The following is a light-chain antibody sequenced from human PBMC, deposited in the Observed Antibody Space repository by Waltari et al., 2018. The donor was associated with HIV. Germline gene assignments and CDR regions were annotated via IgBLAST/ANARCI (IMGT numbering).Light chain of an antibody. CDR3: QQYDSPPYT. CDR1: QSVLHSSNNKTS. V-gene: IGKV4-1*01. J-gene: IGKJ2*01. Sequence: DIVMTQSPDSLAVSLGERATINCKSSQSVLHSSNNKTSLTWYQQRPGQPPKLLIYWASTRESGVPDRFSGGGSGTDFTLTISSLQAEDVAVYYCQQYDSPPYTFGQGTKLEIK. CDR2: WAS.